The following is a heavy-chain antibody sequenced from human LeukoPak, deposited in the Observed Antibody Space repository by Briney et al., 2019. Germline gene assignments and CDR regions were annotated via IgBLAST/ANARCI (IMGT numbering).Heavy chain of an antibody. CDR3: VSHSNTLTSYAFDY. D-gene: IGHD3-9*01. J-gene: IGHJ4*02. CDR1: GFTFSDNS. Sequence: PGGSLRLSCAASGFTFSDNSMSWVLQAPGKGLEWVSIIRSDGDTYYADSVKGRFTISRDNSKNTLSLQMDSLRAEDTAVYYCVSHSNTLTSYAFDYWGQGTLVTVSS. V-gene: IGHV3-53*01. CDR2: IRSDGDT.